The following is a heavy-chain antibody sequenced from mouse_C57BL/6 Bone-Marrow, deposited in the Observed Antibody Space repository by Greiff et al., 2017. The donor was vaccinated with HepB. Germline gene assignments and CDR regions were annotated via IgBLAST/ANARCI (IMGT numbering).Heavy chain of an antibody. CDR3: ARKTGSSSYYFDY. J-gene: IGHJ2*01. Sequence: QVQLQQSGAELARPGASVKPSCKASGYTFTSYGISWVKQRTGQGLEWIGEIYPRSGNTYYNEKFKGKATLTADKSSSTAYMELRSLTSEDSAVYFCARKTGSSSYYFDYWGQGTTLTVSS. CDR1: GYTFTSYG. CDR2: IYPRSGNT. D-gene: IGHD1-1*01. V-gene: IGHV1-81*01.